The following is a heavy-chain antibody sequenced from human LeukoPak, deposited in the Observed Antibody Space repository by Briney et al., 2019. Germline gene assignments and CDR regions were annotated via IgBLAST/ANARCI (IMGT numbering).Heavy chain of an antibody. CDR1: GYTFTSYG. V-gene: IGHV1-18*01. J-gene: IGHJ4*02. Sequence: ASVKVSCKASGYTFTSYGISWVRQAPGQGLEWMGWISAYNGDTKYAQKVQGRVIMTTETSTSTAYMELRSLRFDDTAVYYCAREGHSSSWYGYWGQGTLVTVSS. D-gene: IGHD6-13*01. CDR2: ISAYNGDT. CDR3: AREGHSSSWYGY.